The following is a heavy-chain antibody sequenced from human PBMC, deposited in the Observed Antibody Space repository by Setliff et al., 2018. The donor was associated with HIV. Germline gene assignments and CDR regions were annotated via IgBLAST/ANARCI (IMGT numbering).Heavy chain of an antibody. CDR2: ISWNSGSI. J-gene: IGHJ4*02. V-gene: IGHV3-9*01. Sequence: LRLSCAASGFTFDDYAMHWVRQAPGKGLEWVSGISWNSGSIDYADSVKGRFTISRDNANNMLYLQMNSLRAEDTAVYYCARIIAGVPYWGQGTLVTVSS. CDR3: ARIIAGVPY. CDR1: GFTFDDYA. D-gene: IGHD6-13*01.